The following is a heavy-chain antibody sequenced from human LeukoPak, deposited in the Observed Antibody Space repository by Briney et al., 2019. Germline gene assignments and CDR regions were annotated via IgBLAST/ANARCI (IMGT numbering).Heavy chain of an antibody. CDR3: ARDRDYFSPFFQGVYYMDV. J-gene: IGHJ6*03. CDR2: ISYDGSSK. Sequence: PGGSLRLSCAASGFTFSSYAMHWVRQAPGKGLEWVAVISYDGSSKYYADSVKGRFTISRDNSKNTLYLQMNSLRAEDTAIYYCARDRDYFSPFFQGVYYMDVWGKGTTVTVSS. V-gene: IGHV3-30-3*01. CDR1: GFTFSSYA. D-gene: IGHD2/OR15-2a*01.